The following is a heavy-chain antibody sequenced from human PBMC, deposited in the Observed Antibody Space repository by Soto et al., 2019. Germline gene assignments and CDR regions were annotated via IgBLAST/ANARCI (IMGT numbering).Heavy chain of an antibody. CDR3: ASESDDSSGYYYYYGMDV. Sequence: ASVKVSCKASGGTFSSYAISWVRQAPGQGLEWMGGIIPILGIANYAQKFQGRVTITADKSTSTAYMELSSLRSEDTAVYYCASESDDSSGYYYYYGMDVWGQGTTVTVSS. CDR2: IIPILGIA. J-gene: IGHJ6*02. CDR1: GGTFSSYA. D-gene: IGHD3-22*01. V-gene: IGHV1-69*10.